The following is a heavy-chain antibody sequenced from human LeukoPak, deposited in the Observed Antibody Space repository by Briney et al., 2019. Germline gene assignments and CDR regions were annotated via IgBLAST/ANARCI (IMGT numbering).Heavy chain of an antibody. CDR2: IYSSGST. Sequence: SETLSLTCTVSGGSIRGDDYFWNWIRQTPEKGLEWIGYIYSSGSTYYNPSVKSRVTISVDTSNNQFSLKLRSVTAADTAVYFCARSTYYYDRSAFSFPDYFDYWGQGTLVTVSS. CDR3: ARSTYYYDRSAFSFPDYFDY. CDR1: GGSIRGDDYF. V-gene: IGHV4-30-4*01. J-gene: IGHJ4*02. D-gene: IGHD3-22*01.